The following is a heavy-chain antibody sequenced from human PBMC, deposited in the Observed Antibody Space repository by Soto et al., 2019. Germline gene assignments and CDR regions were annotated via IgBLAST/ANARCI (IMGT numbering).Heavy chain of an antibody. Sequence: PHTLSLTCALSGDSVSSNSAAWNWLRQSPSRGLEWLGRTYYRSKWYNDYAVSVKSRITINPDTSKNQFSMQLNSVTPEDTAVYYGAGGLIAATGGKDGRDQRNTVSV. J-gene: IGHJ6*02. CDR1: GDSVSSNSAA. CDR3: AGGLIAATGGKDG. CDR2: TYYRSKWYN. V-gene: IGHV6-1*01. D-gene: IGHD6-13*01.